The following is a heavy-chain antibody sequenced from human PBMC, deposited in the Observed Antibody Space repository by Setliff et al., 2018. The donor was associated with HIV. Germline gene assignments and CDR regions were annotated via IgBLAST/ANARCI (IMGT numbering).Heavy chain of an antibody. Sequence: SVKVSCKASGGTFSSYAISWVRQAPGQGLEWMGGIIPILGTTNYAQKFQGRVTITADESTSTAYMDLSSLRSEDTAVYYCARGYNWNYPLDYWGQGTLVTVSS. CDR1: GGTFSSYA. CDR2: IIPILGTT. J-gene: IGHJ4*02. V-gene: IGHV1-69*13. CDR3: ARGYNWNYPLDY. D-gene: IGHD1-7*01.